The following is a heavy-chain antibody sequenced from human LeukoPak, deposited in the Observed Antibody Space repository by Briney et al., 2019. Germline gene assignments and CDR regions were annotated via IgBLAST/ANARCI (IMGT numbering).Heavy chain of an antibody. Sequence: GGSLRLSCAASGFTFSNYGMNWVRQAPGKGLEWVSGISGRGVSTYYADSLRGRFTVSRDNSKNTVFLQMNSLRAEDTAVYYCAKTVVVTGNPRAFDIWGQGTMVTVSS. V-gene: IGHV3-23*01. CDR1: GFTFSNYG. D-gene: IGHD2-21*02. J-gene: IGHJ3*02. CDR2: ISGRGVST. CDR3: AKTVVVTGNPRAFDI.